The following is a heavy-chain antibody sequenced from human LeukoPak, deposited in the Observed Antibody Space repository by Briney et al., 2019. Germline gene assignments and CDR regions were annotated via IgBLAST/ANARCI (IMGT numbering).Heavy chain of an antibody. J-gene: IGHJ4*02. V-gene: IGHV4-4*07. CDR2: VYTSGST. D-gene: IGHD6-13*01. CDR1: GGSITTYS. CDR3: ARHAGIAHFDY. Sequence: SETLSLTCTVSGGSITTYSWSWIRQPAGKGLEWIGRVYTSGSTNYNPSLKSRVTMSADTSKNQFSLNLSSVTAADTAVYYCARHAGIAHFDYWGQGTLVTVSS.